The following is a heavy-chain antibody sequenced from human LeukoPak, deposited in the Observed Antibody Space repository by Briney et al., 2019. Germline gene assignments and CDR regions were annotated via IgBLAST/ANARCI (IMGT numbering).Heavy chain of an antibody. J-gene: IGHJ5*02. V-gene: IGHV3-7*01. CDR1: GFTSGNYW. CDR3: ARDLAVAGPLNWFDP. Sequence: GGSLRLSCAASGFTSGNYWMSWVRQAPGKGLGWVANIKQDGSEKYYVDSVKGRFTISRDNAKNSLYLQMNSLRAEDTAVYYCARDLAVAGPLNWFDPWGQGTLVTVSS. CDR2: IKQDGSEK. D-gene: IGHD6-19*01.